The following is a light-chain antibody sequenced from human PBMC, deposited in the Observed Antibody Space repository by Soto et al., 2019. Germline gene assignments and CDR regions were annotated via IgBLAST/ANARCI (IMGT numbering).Light chain of an antibody. J-gene: IGKJ2*02. CDR1: QSISSY. CDR2: AAS. Sequence: DIQMTQSPSSLSASLGDRVTITCRASQSISSYLNWYQQKPGKAPKLLIYAASSLQSGVPSRFSGSGSGTDFTLTISSLQPEDFATYYCQQNYSTPRTFGQGTKLEIK. CDR3: QQNYSTPRT. V-gene: IGKV1-39*01.